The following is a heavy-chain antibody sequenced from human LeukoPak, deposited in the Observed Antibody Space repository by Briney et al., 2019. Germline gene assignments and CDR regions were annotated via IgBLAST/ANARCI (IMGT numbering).Heavy chain of an antibody. Sequence: GSLRLSCAASGFTFSSYAMSWVRQPPGKGLEWIGSIYYSGSTYYNSSLKSRVTISVDTSKNQFSLKLSSVTAADTAVYYCARDGGFIAVAGTDYWGQGTLVTVSS. V-gene: IGHV4-39*07. CDR1: GFTFSSYA. CDR2: IYYSGST. CDR3: ARDGGFIAVAGTDY. J-gene: IGHJ4*02. D-gene: IGHD6-19*01.